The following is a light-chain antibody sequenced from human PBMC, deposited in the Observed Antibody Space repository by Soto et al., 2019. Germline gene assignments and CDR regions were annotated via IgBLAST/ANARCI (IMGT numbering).Light chain of an antibody. CDR1: SPNIGSNT. CDR3: ASWDDSLSVV. Sequence: QSVLTQPPSASETPGQRVTISCSGSSPNIGSNTVNWYQQLPGTAPKLLIYSDNQRPSGVPDRFSGSKSGTSASLAISGLQSEDEADYYCASWDDSLSVVFGGGTKLTVL. CDR2: SDN. V-gene: IGLV1-44*01. J-gene: IGLJ2*01.